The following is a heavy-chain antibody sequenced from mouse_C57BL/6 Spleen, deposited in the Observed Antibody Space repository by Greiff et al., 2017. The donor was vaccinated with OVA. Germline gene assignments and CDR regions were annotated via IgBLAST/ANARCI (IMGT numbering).Heavy chain of an antibody. CDR1: GYSITSGYY. CDR2: IRYDGSN. D-gene: IGHD4-1*01. V-gene: IGHV3-6*01. J-gene: IGHJ2*01. Sequence: DVKLVESGPGLVKPSQSLSLTCSVTGYSITSGYYWNWIRQFPGNKLEWMGYIRYDGSNNYNPSLKNRISITLDTSKNQFFLKLNSVTTEDTATHYCARGTGRDFDYRGEGTTLTVSS. CDR3: ARGTGRDFDY.